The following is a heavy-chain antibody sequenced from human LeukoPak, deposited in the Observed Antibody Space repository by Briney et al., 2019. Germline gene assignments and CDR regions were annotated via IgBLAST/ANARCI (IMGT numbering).Heavy chain of an antibody. CDR2: IIPIFGTA. D-gene: IGHD2-2*01. CDR3: AREVIVVVSAALNWFDP. V-gene: IGHV1-69*05. J-gene: IGHJ5*02. CDR1: GGTFSSYA. Sequence: SVKVSCKASGGTFSSYAISWVRQAPGQGLEWMGGIIPIFGTANYAQKFQGRVTITTDGSTSTAYMELSSLRSEDTAVYYCAREVIVVVSAALNWFDPWGQGTLVTVSS.